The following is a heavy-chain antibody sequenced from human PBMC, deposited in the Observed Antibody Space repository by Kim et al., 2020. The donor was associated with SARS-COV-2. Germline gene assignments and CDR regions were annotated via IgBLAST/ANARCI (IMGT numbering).Heavy chain of an antibody. Sequence: GGSLRPSCAASGFFFSRYTMNWVRQAPGKGLEWLSNIRTTEGTMHYADSVRGRFTISRDDSKNSLYLEMNSLRAEDTAIYYCVRDYSYTFDSWGQGILVTVSS. CDR3: VRDYSYTFDS. D-gene: IGHD1-1*01. V-gene: IGHV3-48*04. CDR1: GFFFSRYT. CDR2: IRTTEGTM. J-gene: IGHJ4*02.